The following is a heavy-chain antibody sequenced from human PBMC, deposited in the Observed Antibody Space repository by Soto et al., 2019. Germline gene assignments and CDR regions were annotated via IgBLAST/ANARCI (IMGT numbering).Heavy chain of an antibody. Sequence: PSETLSLTCTVSGGSISSYYWSWIRQPPGKGLEWIGYIYYSGSTNYNPSLKSRVTISVDTSKNQFSLKLSSVTAEDTAVYYCAKDRGVPRAGSTGTDYWGQGTLVTVSS. CDR2: IYYSGST. J-gene: IGHJ4*02. D-gene: IGHD3-10*01. CDR3: AKDRGVPRAGSTGTDY. CDR1: GGSISSYY. V-gene: IGHV4-59*01.